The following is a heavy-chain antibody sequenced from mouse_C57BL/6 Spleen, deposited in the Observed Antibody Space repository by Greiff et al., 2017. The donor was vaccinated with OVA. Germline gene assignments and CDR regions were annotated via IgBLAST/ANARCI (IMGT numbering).Heavy chain of an antibody. V-gene: IGHV5-9-1*02. CDR1: GFTFSSYA. CDR3: TREDYGSSYGYFDV. Sequence: EVHLVESGEGLVKPGGSLKLSCAASGFTFSSYAMSWVRQTPEKRLEWVAYISSGDDYIYYADTVKGRFTISRDNARNTLYLQMSSLKSEDTAMYYCTREDYGSSYGYFDVWGTGTTVTVSS. J-gene: IGHJ1*03. D-gene: IGHD1-1*01. CDR2: ISSGDDYI.